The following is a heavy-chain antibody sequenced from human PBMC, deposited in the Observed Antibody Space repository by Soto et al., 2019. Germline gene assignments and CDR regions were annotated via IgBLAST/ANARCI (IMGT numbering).Heavy chain of an antibody. V-gene: IGHV3-66*01. CDR3: ARTLASARQLDY. CDR2: MYTSGRT. Sequence: EMQLVESGGGLVQPGGSLRLSCAVSGFTVSSNYMTWVRQPPGKGLEWVSVMYTSGRTYYGDSVKGRVTISRDNSKNTLYLQMNSMRVEDTAVYYCARTLASARQLDYSGQGTLVTVSS. CDR1: GFTVSSNY. J-gene: IGHJ4*02. D-gene: IGHD6-13*01.